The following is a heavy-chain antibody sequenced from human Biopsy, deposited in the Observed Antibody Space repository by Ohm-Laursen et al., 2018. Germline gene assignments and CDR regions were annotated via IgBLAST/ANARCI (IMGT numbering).Heavy chain of an antibody. J-gene: IGHJ5*02. CDR2: IFTSGST. Sequence: SDTLSLTCAVSGASISDYYCVWIRQPAGKGLEWIGLIFTSGSTTYNPSLRSRVTMSVDTSKNQFSLKLNSVTAADTAVYYCARGDYFDSNGYFWFDPWGQGTLVTVSS. D-gene: IGHD3-22*01. CDR3: ARGDYFDSNGYFWFDP. V-gene: IGHV4-4*07. CDR1: GASISDYY.